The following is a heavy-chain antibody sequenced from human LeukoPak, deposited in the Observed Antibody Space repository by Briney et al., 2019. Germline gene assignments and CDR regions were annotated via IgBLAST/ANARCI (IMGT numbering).Heavy chain of an antibody. D-gene: IGHD2-15*01. V-gene: IGHV3-30*04. J-gene: IGHJ6*02. CDR1: GFTFSSYA. CDR2: ILYEGGKK. Sequence: GGSLRLSCAASGFTFSSYAMHWVRPAPGKGGEWVGVILYEGGKKYNADSVKGRFTISRDTSKDALYLQMNSLRAEYTAVYYCARARPIYCSGGSCYRYYYYYGMDVWGQGTTVTVSS. CDR3: ARARPIYCSGGSCYRYYYYYGMDV.